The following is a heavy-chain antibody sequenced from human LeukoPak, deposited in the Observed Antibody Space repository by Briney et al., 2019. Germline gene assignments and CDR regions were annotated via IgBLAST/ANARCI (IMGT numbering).Heavy chain of an antibody. CDR1: GGSISSSSYY. J-gene: IGHJ5*02. D-gene: IGHD6-6*01. CDR3: ARHFRAARGWFDP. CDR2: IYYSGST. V-gene: IGHV4-39*01. Sequence: PSETLSLTCTVSGGSISSSSYYWGWIRQPPGKGLEWIGSIYYSGSTYYNPSLKSRVTISVDTSKNQFSLKLSSVTAADTAVYYCARHFRAARGWFDPWGQGTLVTVSS.